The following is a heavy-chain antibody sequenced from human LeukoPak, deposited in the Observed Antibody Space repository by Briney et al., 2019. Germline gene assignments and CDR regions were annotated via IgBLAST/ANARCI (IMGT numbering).Heavy chain of an antibody. CDR1: GFTFSDYY. D-gene: IGHD6-13*01. CDR2: ISSSSSYT. CDR3: AREAAGPYFDY. Sequence: GGSLRLSCAASGFTFSDYYMSWIRQAPGKGLEWVSYISSSSSYTNYADSVKGRFTISRDNAKNSLYLQMNSLRAEDTAVYYCAREAAGPYFDYWGQGTLVTVSS. J-gene: IGHJ4*02. V-gene: IGHV3-11*05.